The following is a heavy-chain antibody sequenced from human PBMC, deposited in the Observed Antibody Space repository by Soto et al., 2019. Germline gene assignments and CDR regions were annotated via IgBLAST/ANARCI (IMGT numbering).Heavy chain of an antibody. Sequence: QVQLQESGPGLVKPSEALSLTCTVSGDSISSYYWNWMRQPPGKGLEWIGYIHYSGSTNYNPSLKSRVTISVDPSQNQFSLNLSSVPAADTAVYYGASWGRSRELDVWGQGTTVTVSS. CDR3: ASWGRSRELDV. CDR1: GDSISSYY. D-gene: IGHD3-16*01. J-gene: IGHJ6*02. V-gene: IGHV4-59*08. CDR2: IHYSGST.